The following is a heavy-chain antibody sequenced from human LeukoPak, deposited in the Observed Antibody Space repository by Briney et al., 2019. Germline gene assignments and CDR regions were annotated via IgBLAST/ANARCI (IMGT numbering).Heavy chain of an antibody. J-gene: IGHJ5*02. CDR1: GGSFSGYY. D-gene: IGHD6-19*01. CDR2: INHSGST. V-gene: IGHV4-34*01. CDR3: ARGLMYSSGWYRWFDP. Sequence: SETLSLTCAVYGGSFSGYYRSWIRQPPGKGLEWIGEINHSGSTNYNPSLKSRVTISVDTSKNQFSLKLSSVTAADTAVYYCARGLMYSSGWYRWFDPWGQGTLVTVSS.